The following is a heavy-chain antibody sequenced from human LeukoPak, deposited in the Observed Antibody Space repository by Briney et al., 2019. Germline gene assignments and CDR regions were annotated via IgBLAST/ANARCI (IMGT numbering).Heavy chain of an antibody. D-gene: IGHD3-10*01. Sequence: GGSLRLSCAASGFTFSNAWMSWVRQAPGKGLEWVSVIYSGGSTYYADSVKGRFTISRDNSKNTLYLQMNSLRAEDTAVYYCARGRRVFDYWGQGTLVTVSS. CDR1: GFTFSNAW. V-gene: IGHV3-53*01. CDR3: ARGRRVFDY. CDR2: IYSGGST. J-gene: IGHJ4*02.